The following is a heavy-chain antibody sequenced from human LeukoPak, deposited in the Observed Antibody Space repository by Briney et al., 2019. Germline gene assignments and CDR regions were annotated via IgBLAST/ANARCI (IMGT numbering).Heavy chain of an antibody. CDR2: INSDGSNT. CDR3: ASGGPPLNY. D-gene: IGHD4-23*01. Sequence: PGGSLRLSCAASGFTFSSYWMHWVRQAPGKGLVWVSRINSDGSNTNYADSVKGRFTISRDNAKNTLYLQMNSLRAEDTAFYYCASGGPPLNYWGQGTLGNVSS. CDR1: GFTFSSYW. J-gene: IGHJ4*02. V-gene: IGHV3-74*01.